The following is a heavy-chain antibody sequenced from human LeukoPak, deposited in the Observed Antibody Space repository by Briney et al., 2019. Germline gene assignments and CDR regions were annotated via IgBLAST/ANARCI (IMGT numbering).Heavy chain of an antibody. Sequence: PSQTPSLTCTVSGGSISSGDYYWSWIRQPPGKGLEWIGYIYYSGSTYYNPSLKSRVTISVDTSKNRFSLKLSSVTAADTAVYYCAREGREVAAQPKDYWGQGTLVTVSS. CDR1: GGSISSGDYY. D-gene: IGHD6-13*01. CDR2: IYYSGST. CDR3: AREGREVAAQPKDY. V-gene: IGHV4-30-4*08. J-gene: IGHJ4*02.